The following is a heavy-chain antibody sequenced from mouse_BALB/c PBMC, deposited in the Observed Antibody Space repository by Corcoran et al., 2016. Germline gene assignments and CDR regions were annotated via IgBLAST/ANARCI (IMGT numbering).Heavy chain of an antibody. D-gene: IGHD2-10*02. CDR2: INTYTGEP. J-gene: IGHJ4*01. CDR1: GYTFTNYG. CDR3: ASGEYGNYGAMDY. Sequence: QIQLVQSGPELKKPGETVKISCKASGYTFTNYGMNWVKQAPGNGLKWMGWINTYTGEPTYADDFKGRFAFSLETSASTAYLQINNLKNEDTATYFCASGEYGNYGAMDYWGQGTSVTVSS. V-gene: IGHV9-3-1*01.